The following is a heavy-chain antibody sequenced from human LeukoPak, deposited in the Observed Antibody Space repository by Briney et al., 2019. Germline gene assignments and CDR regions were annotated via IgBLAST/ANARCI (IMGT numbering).Heavy chain of an antibody. CDR3: AGGNRPPCDYYYYYGMDV. CDR2: INHSGST. V-gene: IGHV4-34*01. D-gene: IGHD1-14*01. J-gene: IGHJ6*02. Sequence: SETLSLTCAVYGGSFSGYYWSWIRQPPGKGLEWIGEINHSGSTNYNPSLKSRVTISVDTSKNQFSLKLSSVTAADTAVYYCAGGNRPPCDYYYYYGMDVWGQGTTVTVSS. CDR1: GGSFSGYY.